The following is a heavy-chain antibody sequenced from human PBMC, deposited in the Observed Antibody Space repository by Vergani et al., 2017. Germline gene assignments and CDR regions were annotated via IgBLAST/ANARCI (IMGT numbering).Heavy chain of an antibody. V-gene: IGHV4-59*01. Sequence: QVQLQESGPGLVKPSETLSLTCTVSGGPISSYYWSWIRQPPGKGLEVVGYFYYSGSTNYNPSLKSQVTISVDTSKNQFSLKLSSVTAADTAVYYCARGGGYYDSSGIFDYWGQGTLVTVSS. CDR1: GGPISSYY. D-gene: IGHD3-22*01. CDR3: ARGGGYYDSSGIFDY. J-gene: IGHJ4*02. CDR2: FYYSGST.